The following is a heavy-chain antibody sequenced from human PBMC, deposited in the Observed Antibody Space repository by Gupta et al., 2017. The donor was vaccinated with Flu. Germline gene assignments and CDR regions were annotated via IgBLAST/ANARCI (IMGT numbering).Heavy chain of an antibody. CDR2: VASDGSNK. V-gene: IGHV3-30*03. J-gene: IGHJ4*02. CDR3: AVGYTSGWTFDF. Sequence: GSGFTFSFYGMHWVRQAPGKGLEWVAFVASDGSNKFYPDSVKGRFTISRDNSNNALYLQMNSLRAEDTALYYCAVGYTSGWTFDFWGQGTLVTVSS. D-gene: IGHD6-19*01. CDR1: GFTFSFYG.